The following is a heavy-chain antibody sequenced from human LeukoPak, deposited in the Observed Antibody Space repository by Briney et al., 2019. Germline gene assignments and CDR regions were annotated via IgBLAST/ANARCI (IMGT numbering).Heavy chain of an antibody. CDR1: GGSFSGYY. D-gene: IGHD3-10*01. Sequence: SETLSLTCAVYGGSFSGYYWSWIRQPPGKGLEWIGEINYSGSTNYNPSLKSRVTISVDTSKNQFSLKLSSVTAADTAVYYCARVRYYYGSGSYYPYYYYYGMDVWGQGTTVTVSS. J-gene: IGHJ6*02. CDR2: INYSGST. CDR3: ARVRYYYGSGSYYPYYYYYGMDV. V-gene: IGHV4-34*01.